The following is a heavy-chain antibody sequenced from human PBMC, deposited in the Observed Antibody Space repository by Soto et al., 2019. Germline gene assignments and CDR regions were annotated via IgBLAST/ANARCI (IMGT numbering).Heavy chain of an antibody. Sequence: GGPRRISCSASGFTLGASSLQRARPASGKGLEWLGRIGSRGETYATTYAASVKGRFTISRDDSKKTAYLQMNSLESEDTAVYYCSRDDSDWFFIWGRGTLVTVSS. CDR1: GFTLGASS. V-gene: IGHV3-73*01. D-gene: IGHD3-9*01. CDR2: IGSRGETYAT. CDR3: SRDDSDWFFI. J-gene: IGHJ1*01.